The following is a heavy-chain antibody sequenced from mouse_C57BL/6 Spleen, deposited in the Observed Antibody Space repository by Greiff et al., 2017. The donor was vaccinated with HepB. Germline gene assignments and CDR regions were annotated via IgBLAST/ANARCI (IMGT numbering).Heavy chain of an antibody. D-gene: IGHD1-1*01. CDR3: ARNIYYGSYWYFDV. V-gene: IGHV2-2*01. Sequence: VQLVESGPGLVQPSQSLSITCTVSGFSLTSYGVHWVRQSPGKGLEWLGVIWSGGSTDYNAAFISRLSISKDNSKSQVFFKMNSLQADDTAIYYCARNIYYGSYWYFDVWGTGTTVTVSS. CDR2: IWSGGST. J-gene: IGHJ1*03. CDR1: GFSLTSYG.